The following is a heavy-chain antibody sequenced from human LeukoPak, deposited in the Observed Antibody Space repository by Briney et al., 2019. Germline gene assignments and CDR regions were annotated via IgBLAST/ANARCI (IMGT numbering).Heavy chain of an antibody. Sequence: GGSLRLSCAASGFSFSDYYMTWIRQAPGKGLEWISFISSGRTTMFYADSVKGRFTISRDNSKNTLYLQMNSLRAEDTAVYYCAKAPRRSSSSRGVGFDYWGQGTLVAVSS. V-gene: IGHV3-11*04. J-gene: IGHJ4*02. CDR2: ISSGRTTM. D-gene: IGHD6-6*01. CDR1: GFSFSDYY. CDR3: AKAPRRSSSSRGVGFDY.